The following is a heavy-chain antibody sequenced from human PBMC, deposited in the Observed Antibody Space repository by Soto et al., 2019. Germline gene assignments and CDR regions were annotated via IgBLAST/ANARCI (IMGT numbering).Heavy chain of an antibody. D-gene: IGHD2-15*01. CDR1: GYTFTSYA. Sequence: SVKVSCKASGYTFTSYAMHWVRQAPGQRLEWMGRIIPILGIANYAQKFQGRVTITADKSTSTAYMELSSLRSEDTAVYYCARSERYCSGGSCLSWGQGTLVTVSS. J-gene: IGHJ4*02. CDR3: ARSERYCSGGSCLS. CDR2: IIPILGIA. V-gene: IGHV1-69*04.